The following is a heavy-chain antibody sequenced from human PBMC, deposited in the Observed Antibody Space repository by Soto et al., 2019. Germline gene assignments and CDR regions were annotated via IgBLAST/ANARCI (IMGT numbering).Heavy chain of an antibody. CDR1: GGSISSGGYS. Sequence: QLQLQESGSGLVKPSQTLSLTCAVSGGSISSGGYSWSWIRQPPGKGLEWIGYIYHSGSTYYNPSLKSRVTISVDRSKNQFSLKLSSVTAADTAVYYCARSAYYGGDCYLEHFQHWGQGTLVTVSS. J-gene: IGHJ1*01. V-gene: IGHV4-30-2*01. D-gene: IGHD2-21*02. CDR2: IYHSGST. CDR3: ARSAYYGGDCYLEHFQH.